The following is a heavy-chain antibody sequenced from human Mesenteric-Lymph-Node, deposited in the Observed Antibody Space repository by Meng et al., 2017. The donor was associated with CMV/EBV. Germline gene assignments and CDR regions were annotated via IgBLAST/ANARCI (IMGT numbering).Heavy chain of an antibody. Sequence: QITLKESGPTLVKPTQTLTLTCACPGFSLSTSGVGVVWIRQPPGKALEWLALIYWDDDKRYSPSLKSRLTITKDTSKIQVVLTMTNMDPVDTATYYCAHSSGIAAAGPFYFDYWGQGTLVTVSS. D-gene: IGHD6-13*01. V-gene: IGHV2-5*02. CDR3: AHSSGIAAAGPFYFDY. CDR2: IYWDDDK. J-gene: IGHJ4*02. CDR1: GFSLSTSGVG.